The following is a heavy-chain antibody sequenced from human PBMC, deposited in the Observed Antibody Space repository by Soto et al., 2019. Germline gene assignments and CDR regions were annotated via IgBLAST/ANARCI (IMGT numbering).Heavy chain of an antibody. CDR1: GFTFEDHT. J-gene: IGHJ4*02. CDR2: ITWDGDST. Sequence: GGSLRLSCAGSGFTFEDHTMHWVRQVPGKGLEWVSLITWDGDSTFYTDSVKGRFTISRDNTDRSLFLQMDSLRIEDTALYYCAKEKNRIFDYWGQGTLVTVSS. CDR3: AKEKNRIFDY. V-gene: IGHV3-43*01.